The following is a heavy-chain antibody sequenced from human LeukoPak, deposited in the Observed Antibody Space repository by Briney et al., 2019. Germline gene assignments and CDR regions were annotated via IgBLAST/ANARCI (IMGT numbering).Heavy chain of an antibody. V-gene: IGHV1-69*04. CDR3: ARSTHITIFEPMDV. Sequence: ASVKVSCKASGYTFTSYGISWVRQAPGQGLEWMGRIIPILGIANYAQKFQGRVTITADKSTSTAYMELSSLRSEDTAVYYCARSTHITIFEPMDVWGQGTTVTVSS. D-gene: IGHD3-3*01. CDR1: GYTFTSYG. CDR2: IIPILGIA. J-gene: IGHJ6*02.